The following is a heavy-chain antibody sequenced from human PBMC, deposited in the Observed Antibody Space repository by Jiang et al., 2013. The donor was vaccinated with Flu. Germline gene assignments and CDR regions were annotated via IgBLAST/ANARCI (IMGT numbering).Heavy chain of an antibody. D-gene: IGHD3-16*02. V-gene: IGHV5-51*01. CDR3: ARQDDYVWGSYRYTGPLDY. J-gene: IGHJ4*02. Sequence: MPGKGLEWMGIIYPGDSDTRYSPSFQGQVTISADKSISTAYLQWSSLKASDTAMYYCARQDDYVWGSYRYTGPLDYWGQGTLVTVSS. CDR2: IYPGDSDT.